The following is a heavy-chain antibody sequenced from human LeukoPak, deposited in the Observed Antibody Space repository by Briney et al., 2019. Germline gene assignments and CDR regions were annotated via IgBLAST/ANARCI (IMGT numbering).Heavy chain of an antibody. Sequence: GASVKVSCKASGYTFTSYGISWVRQAPGQGLEWMGWISAYNGNTNYAQKLQGRVTMTTDTSTSTAYMELRSLRSDDTAVYYCARDITPSGSGSGDAFDIWGQGTMVTVSS. CDR2: ISAYNGNT. V-gene: IGHV1-18*01. D-gene: IGHD3-10*01. J-gene: IGHJ3*02. CDR3: ARDITPSGSGSGDAFDI. CDR1: GYTFTSYG.